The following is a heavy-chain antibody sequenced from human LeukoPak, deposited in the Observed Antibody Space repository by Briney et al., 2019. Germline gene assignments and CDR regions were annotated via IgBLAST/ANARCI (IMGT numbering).Heavy chain of an antibody. V-gene: IGHV3-74*01. CDR1: GFTFSNYW. CDR3: VRGADTGYSSDS. D-gene: IGHD3-9*01. Sequence: GGSLRLSCAASGFTFSNYWMHWVRQAPGKGLVWVSRINSDGRSTNYADSVKGRFSISRDNAENTLYLQMNSLRVEDTAVYYCVRGADTGYSSDSWGQGTLVTVSS. CDR2: INSDGRST. J-gene: IGHJ4*02.